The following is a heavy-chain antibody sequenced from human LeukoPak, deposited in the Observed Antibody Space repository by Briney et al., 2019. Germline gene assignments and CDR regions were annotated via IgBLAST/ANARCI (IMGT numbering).Heavy chain of an antibody. CDR2: ASYRGSP. CDR1: GGSISSPDYY. Sequence: SETLSLTCTVFGGSISSPDYYWGWIRQPSGKGLEWIGSASYRGSPYYNPSLMSRVTMSVDTSKSQFSLELRSVSAADTAVYYCVESTGWYHGFDVWGPGTRVAVSS. V-gene: IGHV4-39*01. CDR3: VESTGWYHGFDV. D-gene: IGHD6-19*01. J-gene: IGHJ3*01.